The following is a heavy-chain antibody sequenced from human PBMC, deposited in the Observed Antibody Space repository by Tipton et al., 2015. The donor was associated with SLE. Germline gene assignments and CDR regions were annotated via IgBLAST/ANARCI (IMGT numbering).Heavy chain of an antibody. V-gene: IGHV1-46*01. Sequence: QSGAEVKKPGASVKVSCKASGYTFTSYYMHWVRQATGQGLEWMGIINPSGGSTSYAQKFQGRVTMTRDTSTSTVYMELSSLRSEDTAVYCCARGAGPITSYGNYYYSYYRGVWGKGTPVTVSS. D-gene: IGHD3-16*01. CDR1: GYTFTSYY. J-gene: IGHJ6*03. CDR2: INPSGGST. CDR3: ARGAGPITSYGNYYYSYYRGV.